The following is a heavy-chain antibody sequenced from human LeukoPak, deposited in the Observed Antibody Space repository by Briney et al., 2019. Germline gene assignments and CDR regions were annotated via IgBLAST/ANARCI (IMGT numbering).Heavy chain of an antibody. CDR2: IKQDGSEK. D-gene: IGHD3-10*01. V-gene: IGHV3-7*01. CDR3: ARDSPASNLYGSGLLGYYYYYMDV. Sequence: PGGSLRLSCAASGFTFSSYWMSWVRQAPGKGLEWVANIKQDGSEKYYVDSVKGRFTISRDNAKNSLYLQMNSLRAEDTAVYYCARDSPASNLYGSGLLGYYYYYMDVWGKGTTVTISS. J-gene: IGHJ6*03. CDR1: GFTFSSYW.